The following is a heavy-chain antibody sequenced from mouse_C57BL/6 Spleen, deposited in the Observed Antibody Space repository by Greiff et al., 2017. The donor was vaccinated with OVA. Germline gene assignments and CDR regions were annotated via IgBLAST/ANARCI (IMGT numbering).Heavy chain of an antibody. V-gene: IGHV1-61*01. CDR2: IYPSDSET. J-gene: IGHJ4*01. D-gene: IGHD1-1*01. CDR1: GYTFTSYW. Sequence: QVQLQQPGAELVRPGSSVKLSCKASGYTFTSYWMDWVKQRPGQGLEWIGNIYPSDSETHYNQKFKDKATLTVDKSSSTAYMQLSSLTSEDSAVYNSAREEYYYSIRDFSAMEYWGQETPVTVSS. CDR3: AREEYYYSIRDFSAMEY.